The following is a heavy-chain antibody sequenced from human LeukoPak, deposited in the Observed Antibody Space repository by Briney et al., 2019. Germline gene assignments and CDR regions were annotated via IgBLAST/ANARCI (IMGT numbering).Heavy chain of an antibody. CDR1: GFTFSSYV. V-gene: IGHV3-23*01. Sequence: GGALRLSCAASGFTFSSYVMSWVRQAPGRGLEWVSAVSGSGGSTYDADSEKGRFTISRDNSKNTLYLQMNSLRADDTAVYYCAKVAPPHDYGPDYWGQGPLVIVSS. D-gene: IGHD4-17*01. CDR3: AKVAPPHDYGPDY. CDR2: VSGSGGST. J-gene: IGHJ4*02.